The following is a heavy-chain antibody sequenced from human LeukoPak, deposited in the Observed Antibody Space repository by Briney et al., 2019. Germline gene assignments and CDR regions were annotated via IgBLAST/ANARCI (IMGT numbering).Heavy chain of an antibody. CDR2: ILFDGSEK. V-gene: IGHV3-30*03. D-gene: IGHD2-21*02. J-gene: IGHJ4*02. Sequence: GGSLRLSCAASGFIFNTYGMHWVRQAPGKGLEWVAVILFDGSEKYYADSVKGRFIISRDDSKNTLYLQMNSLRAEDMALYYCARAPAFCGGDCYPARLDSWGQGTLVTVSS. CDR1: GFIFNTYG. CDR3: ARAPAFCGGDCYPARLDS.